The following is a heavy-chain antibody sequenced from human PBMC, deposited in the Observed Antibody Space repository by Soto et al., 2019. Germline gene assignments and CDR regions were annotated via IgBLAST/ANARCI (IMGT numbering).Heavy chain of an antibody. CDR1: GFTFSSYW. J-gene: IGHJ6*03. D-gene: IGHD2-2*02. CDR2: IKQDGSEK. V-gene: IGHV3-7*01. Sequence: GGSLRLSCAASGFTFSSYWMSWVRQAPGKGLEWVANIKQDGSEKYYVDSVKGRFTISRDNAKNSLYLQMNSLRAEDTAVYYCARDHEDRLVVPAAIVFYYYYMDVWGKGTTVTVSS. CDR3: ARDHEDRLVVPAAIVFYYYYMDV.